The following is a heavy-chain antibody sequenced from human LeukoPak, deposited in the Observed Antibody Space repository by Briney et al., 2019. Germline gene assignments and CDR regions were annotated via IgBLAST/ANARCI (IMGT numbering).Heavy chain of an antibody. D-gene: IGHD3-10*01. V-gene: IGHV3-7*01. CDR2: IKQDGSEK. Sequence: GGSLRLSCAASGFTFSSYWMSWVRQAPGKGLEWVANIKQDGSEKYYVDSVKGRFTISRDNAKNSLYLQMNSLRAEDTAVYYCARYYYGEYYYYYYMDVWGKGTTVTISS. CDR1: GFTFSSYW. CDR3: ARYYYGEYYYYYYMDV. J-gene: IGHJ6*03.